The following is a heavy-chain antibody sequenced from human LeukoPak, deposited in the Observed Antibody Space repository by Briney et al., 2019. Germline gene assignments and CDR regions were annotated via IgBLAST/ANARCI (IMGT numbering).Heavy chain of an antibody. J-gene: IGHJ3*02. CDR1: GGSISSYY. V-gene: IGHV4-59*01. Sequence: SETLSLTCTVSGGSISSYYWSWIRQPPGKGLEWIGYIYYSGSTNYNPSLKSRVTISVDTSKNQFSLKLSSVTAADTAVYYCAGSGYSYGPAAFDIWGQGTMVTVSS. CDR2: IYYSGST. D-gene: IGHD5-18*01. CDR3: AGSGYSYGPAAFDI.